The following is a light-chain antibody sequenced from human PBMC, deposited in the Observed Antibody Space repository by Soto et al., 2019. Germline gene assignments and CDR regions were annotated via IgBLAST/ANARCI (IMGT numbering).Light chain of an antibody. J-gene: IGKJ5*01. CDR1: QGISLS. CDR3: QQFDSYPIT. V-gene: IGKV1-13*02. CDR2: DAS. Sequence: IHLTQSPSSLSASVGDRVTITCRASQGISLSLTWYQQRPGKAPKLLIYDASTLAGEVPSRFSGSGSGTDFTLTISSLHPEDFATYFCQQFDSYPITFGQGTRL.